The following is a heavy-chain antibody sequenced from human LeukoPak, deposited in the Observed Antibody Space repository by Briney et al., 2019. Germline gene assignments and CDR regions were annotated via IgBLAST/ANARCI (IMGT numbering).Heavy chain of an antibody. Sequence: GGSLRLSCAASGFTFSRYAMHWVRQAPGKGLEWVAGLSYDGSDKFHADSVKGRLTISRDNSKNTLYLQMNSLRGEDMAVYYCASVRGHSSADGMDVWGQGTTVTVSS. D-gene: IGHD3-22*01. V-gene: IGHV3-30-3*01. CDR3: ASVRGHSSADGMDV. CDR2: LSYDGSDK. J-gene: IGHJ6*02. CDR1: GFTFSRYA.